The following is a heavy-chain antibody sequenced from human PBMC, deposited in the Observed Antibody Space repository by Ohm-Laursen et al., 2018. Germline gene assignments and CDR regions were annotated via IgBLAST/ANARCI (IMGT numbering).Heavy chain of an antibody. J-gene: IGHJ5*02. CDR3: AKGLSGGTGHGNWFDP. CDR1: GFSFSRNA. D-gene: IGHD3-10*01. V-gene: IGHV3-23*01. Sequence: GSLRLSCTASGFSFSRNAMTWVRQAPGKGLEWVSSISPIGDYIYYGGPVKGRFTVSRDNSKNTVYLQMNSLRVEDTAVYYCAKGLSGGTGHGNWFDPWGQGTLVTVSS. CDR2: ISPIGDYI.